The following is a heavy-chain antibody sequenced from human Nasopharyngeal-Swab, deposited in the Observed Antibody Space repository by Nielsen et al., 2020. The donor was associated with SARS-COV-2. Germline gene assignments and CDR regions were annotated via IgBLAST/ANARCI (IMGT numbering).Heavy chain of an antibody. CDR3: VRDRGRDSELVDTFGM. J-gene: IGHJ3*02. Sequence: VRPAPGKGLVRVSRIYSGGNYASYVDSVKGRFTSPRDNAKNTLYLQMNSLTADDTAIYDCVRDRGRDSELVDTFGMWGQGTMVTVSS. D-gene: IGHD1-7*01. CDR2: IYSGGNYA. V-gene: IGHV3-74*01.